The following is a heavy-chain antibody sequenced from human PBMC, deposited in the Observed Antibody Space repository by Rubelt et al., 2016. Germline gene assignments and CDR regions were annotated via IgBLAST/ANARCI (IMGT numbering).Heavy chain of an antibody. Sequence: QVQPQQWGAGLLKPSETLSLTCAVYGGSFSGYYWSWIRQPTGKRLEWIGENNHSGRSNYNPSLKSRVTISVDTSKNHFSLKLSSVTGADTAVYYGAIYGSGSYYRWGQGTLVTVSS. CDR2: NNHSGRS. CDR3: AIYGSGSYYR. CDR1: GGSFSGYY. V-gene: IGHV4-34*01. D-gene: IGHD3-10*01. J-gene: IGHJ4*02.